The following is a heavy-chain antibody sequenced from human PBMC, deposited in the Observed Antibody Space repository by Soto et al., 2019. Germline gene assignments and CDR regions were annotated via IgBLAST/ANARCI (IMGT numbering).Heavy chain of an antibody. CDR1: GYTFIRYG. Sequence: QVRLVQSAAEVKKPGASVKVSCKASGYTFIRYGITWVRQVPGQGLEWIGWISAYNDYTNYAQKLQGRVTMTTDTSTSTVYMELRSLRSDDTAVFYCARGGYYDKVWGKMNYYGLDVWGQGTTVTVSS. V-gene: IGHV1-18*01. CDR2: ISAYNDYT. CDR3: ARGGYYDKVWGKMNYYGLDV. J-gene: IGHJ6*02. D-gene: IGHD3-16*01.